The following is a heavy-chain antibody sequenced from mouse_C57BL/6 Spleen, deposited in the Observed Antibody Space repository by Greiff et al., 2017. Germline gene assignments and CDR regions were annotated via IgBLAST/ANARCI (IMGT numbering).Heavy chain of an antibody. Sequence: VQLQQPGAELVKPGASVKLSCKASGYTFTSYWMQWVKQRPGQGLEWIGEIDPSDSYPTYNPKFTGKAPLTVATSSSTADRRLSGLTAEDSAVYYCARGRDYDYEAWFAYWGQGTLVTGSA. CDR1: GYTFTSYW. CDR2: IDPSDSYP. D-gene: IGHD2-4*01. CDR3: ARGRDYDYEAWFAY. V-gene: IGHV1-50*01. J-gene: IGHJ3*01.